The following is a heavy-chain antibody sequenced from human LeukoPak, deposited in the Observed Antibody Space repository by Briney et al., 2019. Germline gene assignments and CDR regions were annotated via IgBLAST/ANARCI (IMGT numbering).Heavy chain of an antibody. V-gene: IGHV3-30*02. Sequence: GGSLRLSCATSGFIFSNYDMYWVRQAPGKGLEWVAFIRYDGSNKYYADSVKGRFTISRDSSRNTLYLQMNSLRPEDTAVYYCATGGPLVHGIFLDYWGQGTLVTVSS. CDR1: GFIFSNYD. D-gene: IGHD3-3*01. J-gene: IGHJ4*02. CDR3: ATGGPLVHGIFLDY. CDR2: IRYDGSNK.